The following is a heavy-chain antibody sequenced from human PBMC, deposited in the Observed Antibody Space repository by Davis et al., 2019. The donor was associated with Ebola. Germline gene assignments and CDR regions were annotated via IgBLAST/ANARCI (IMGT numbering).Heavy chain of an antibody. CDR2: IIPILGIA. CDR3: AKDANRYYDSSGPLGP. CDR1: GGTFSSYT. V-gene: IGHV1-69*04. J-gene: IGHJ5*02. Sequence: SVKVSCKASGGTFSSYTISWVRQAPGQGLEWMGRIIPILGIANYAQKFQGRVTITADKSTSTAYMELSSLRSEDTAVYYCAKDANRYYDSSGPLGPWGQGTLVTVSS. D-gene: IGHD3-22*01.